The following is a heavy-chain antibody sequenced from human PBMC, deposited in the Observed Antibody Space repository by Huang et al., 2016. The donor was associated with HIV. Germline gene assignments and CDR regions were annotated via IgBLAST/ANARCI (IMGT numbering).Heavy chain of an antibody. Sequence: VQLVQSGAEVKKPGTSLKISCKGSGYRFSSYWIAWVRQMHGNGLEWRGIILREDSDPPYRPSVEGQVTISADKSIGTAYLQWSSLKASDTAMYYCARRFSSSSGYFDYWGQGSLVTVSS. CDR3: ARRFSSSSGYFDY. J-gene: IGHJ4*02. D-gene: IGHD6-6*01. CDR1: GYRFSSYW. CDR2: ILREDSDP. V-gene: IGHV5-51*01.